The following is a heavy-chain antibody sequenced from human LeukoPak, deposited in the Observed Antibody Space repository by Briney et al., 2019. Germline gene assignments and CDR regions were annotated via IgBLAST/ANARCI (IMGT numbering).Heavy chain of an antibody. V-gene: IGHV4-59*12. D-gene: IGHD6-19*01. CDR2: IYYSGST. CDR1: GGSISSYY. Sequence: SETLSLTCTVSGGSISSYYWSWIRQPPGKGLEWIGYIYYSGSTNYNPSLKSRVTISVDTSKNQFSLKLSSVTAADTAVYYCATARRYSSGWYRDYWGQGTLVTVSS. CDR3: ATARRYSSGWYRDY. J-gene: IGHJ4*02.